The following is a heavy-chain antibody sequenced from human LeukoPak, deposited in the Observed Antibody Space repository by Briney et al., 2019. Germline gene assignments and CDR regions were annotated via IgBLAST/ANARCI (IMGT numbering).Heavy chain of an antibody. V-gene: IGHV3-23*01. J-gene: IGHJ4*02. CDR3: AKDVDGYYGGVYC. CDR1: GVTPRVDI. Sequence: GGSLRLSSVAPGVTPRVDIMCSVPQAPGKGLEWVSTISGSVGRTYYADSVKGRFTISRGNSKNTLYLQMNSLRAEDTAVYYCAKDVDGYYGGVYCCDQGTLVTVSS. D-gene: IGHD4-17*01. CDR2: ISGSVGRT.